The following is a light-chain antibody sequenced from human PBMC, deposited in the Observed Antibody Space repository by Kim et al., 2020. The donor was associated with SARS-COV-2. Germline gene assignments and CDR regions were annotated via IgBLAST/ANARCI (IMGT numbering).Light chain of an antibody. CDR1: SGSIASNY. CDR2: EDN. Sequence: GKTVTSSCSRSSGSIASNYVQWYQQRPGSSPTTVIYEDNQRPAGVPDRFSGSIDSSSNSASLTISGLKTEDEADYYCQSYDSSNPVFGGGTQLTVL. J-gene: IGLJ3*02. CDR3: QSYDSSNPV. V-gene: IGLV6-57*01.